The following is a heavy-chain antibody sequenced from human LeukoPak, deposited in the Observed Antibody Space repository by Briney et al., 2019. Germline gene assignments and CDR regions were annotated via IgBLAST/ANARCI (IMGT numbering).Heavy chain of an antibody. V-gene: IGHV3-48*01. CDR1: GFTFSSYS. CDR3: ARDYGDYYFDY. J-gene: IGHJ4*02. Sequence: PGGSLRLSCAASGFTFSSYSMNWVRRAPGKGLEWVSYISSSSSTIYYADSVKGRFTISRDNAKNSLYLQMNSLRAEDTAVYYCARDYGDYYFDYWGQGTLVTVSS. CDR2: ISSSSSTI. D-gene: IGHD4-17*01.